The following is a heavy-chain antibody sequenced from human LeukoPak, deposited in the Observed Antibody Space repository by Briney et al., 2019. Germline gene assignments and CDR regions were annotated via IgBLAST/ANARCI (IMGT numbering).Heavy chain of an antibody. CDR1: GFTFSSYA. D-gene: IGHD6-13*01. J-gene: IGHJ4*02. CDR2: ISGSGGIT. V-gene: IGHV3-23*01. Sequence: GGSLILSCAASGFTFSSYAMSWVRQAPGKGLELVSAISGSGGITYYADSVKGRFTISRDNSKNTLYLQMNSLRAEDTAVYYCAKMKAAAGFSAADYWGQGTLVTVSS. CDR3: AKMKAAAGFSAADY.